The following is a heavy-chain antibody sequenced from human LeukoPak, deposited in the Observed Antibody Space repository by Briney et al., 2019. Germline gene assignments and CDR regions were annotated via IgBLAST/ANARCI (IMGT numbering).Heavy chain of an antibody. CDR3: AKVDIRYSSSGDDY. D-gene: IGHD6-13*01. J-gene: IGHJ4*02. Sequence: PGGSLRLSCGGSGFTFSSYAMSWVRQAPGKGLEWVSAISGSGGSTYYADSVKGRFTISRDNSKNTLYLQMNSLRAEDTAVYYCAKVDIRYSSSGDDYWGQGTLVTVSS. CDR1: GFTFSSYA. CDR2: ISGSGGST. V-gene: IGHV3-23*01.